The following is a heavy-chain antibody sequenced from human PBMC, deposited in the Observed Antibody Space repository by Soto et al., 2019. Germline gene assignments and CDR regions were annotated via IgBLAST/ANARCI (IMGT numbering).Heavy chain of an antibody. J-gene: IGHJ4*02. CDR3: ARHLRYFDWLLSGYFDY. D-gene: IGHD3-9*01. Sequence: ASVKVSCKASGYTFTSYGISWVRQAPGQGLEWMGWISAYNGNTNYAQKLQGRVTMTTDTSTSTAYMELSSLRSEDTAVYYCARHLRYFDWLLSGYFDYWGQGTLVTVSS. V-gene: IGHV1-18*01. CDR1: GYTFTSYG. CDR2: ISAYNGNT.